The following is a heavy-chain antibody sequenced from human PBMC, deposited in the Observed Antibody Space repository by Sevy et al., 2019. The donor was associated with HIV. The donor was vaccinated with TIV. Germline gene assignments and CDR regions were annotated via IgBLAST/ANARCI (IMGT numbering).Heavy chain of an antibody. CDR1: GGSISSGGYY. Sequence: SETLSLTCTVSGGSISSGGYYWSWIRQHPGKGLEWIGYIYYSGSTYYNPSLKSRVTISVDTSKNQFSLKLSSVTAADTAVYYCAREEVVAAGTIARFDPWGQGTLVTVSS. V-gene: IGHV4-31*03. CDR3: AREEVVAAGTIARFDP. D-gene: IGHD6-13*01. J-gene: IGHJ5*02. CDR2: IYYSGST.